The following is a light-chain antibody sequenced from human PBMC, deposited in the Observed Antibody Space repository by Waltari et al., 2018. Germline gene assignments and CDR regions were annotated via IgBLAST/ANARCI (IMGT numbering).Light chain of an antibody. CDR2: AAS. Sequence: DIQMTQSPSSLSASVGDKVTITCRASQGISDSLGWYQQQPGKAPKLLVYAASRLDTGVPSRFSGSGAGTEYTLTISSLQPEDFATDYCQQYYSTPPITFGGGTRVEIK. V-gene: IGKV1-NL1*01. CDR3: QQYYSTPPIT. CDR1: QGISDS. J-gene: IGKJ4*01.